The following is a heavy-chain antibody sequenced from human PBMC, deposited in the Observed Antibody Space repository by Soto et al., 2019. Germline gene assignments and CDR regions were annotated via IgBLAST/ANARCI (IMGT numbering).Heavy chain of an antibody. CDR3: ARSSSRYYYYYGMDV. Sequence: GESLKISCKGSGYSFTSYWIGWVRQMPGKGLEWMGIIYPGDSDTRYSPSFQGQVTISADKSISTAYLQWSSLKASDTAMYYCARSSSRYYYYYGMDVWGQGTTVTVSS. V-gene: IGHV5-51*01. CDR1: GYSFTSYW. CDR2: IYPGDSDT. J-gene: IGHJ6*02. D-gene: IGHD6-13*01.